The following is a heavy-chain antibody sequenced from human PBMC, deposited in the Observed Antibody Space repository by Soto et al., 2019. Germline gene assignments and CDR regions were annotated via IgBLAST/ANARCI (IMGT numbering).Heavy chain of an antibody. Sequence: EVQLLQSGGGLVQPGGSLRLSCVASGFMFSSYSMAWVRQAPGKGLEWVSGMSGSGGNTYYADSVKGRFTISRDNSKNTLYLQMNSLRAEDTAVYYCASLIAAAGDYWGQGNLVTVSS. CDR2: MSGSGGNT. D-gene: IGHD6-13*01. CDR1: GFMFSSYS. V-gene: IGHV3-23*01. J-gene: IGHJ4*02. CDR3: ASLIAAAGDY.